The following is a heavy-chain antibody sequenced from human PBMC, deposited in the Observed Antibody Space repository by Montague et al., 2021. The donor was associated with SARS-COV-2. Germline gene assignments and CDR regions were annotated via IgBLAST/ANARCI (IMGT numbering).Heavy chain of an antibody. CDR2: TDWDDDK. Sequence: PALVKPTQTLTLTCTLSGLPLSTSGLCVGWIRQPPGKALEWLALTDWDDDKYYSPSLKTRPSISKDTSKNQVVLTMANMEPVDTATYYCARIPNDSWYVSYFDYWGQGILVTVSS. CDR3: ARIPNDSWYVSYFDY. J-gene: IGHJ4*02. D-gene: IGHD6-13*01. CDR1: GLPLSTSGLC. V-gene: IGHV2-70*01.